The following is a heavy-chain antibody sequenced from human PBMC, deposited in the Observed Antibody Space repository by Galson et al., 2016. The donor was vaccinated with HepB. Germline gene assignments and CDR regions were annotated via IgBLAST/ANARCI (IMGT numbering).Heavy chain of an antibody. D-gene: IGHD3-3*01. CDR2: IYPGDSDT. Sequence: QSGAEVKKPGESLRISCKGSGYSFSSYWIAWVRQMPGKGLEWMGIIYPGDSDTRYSPSFQGQVTITADKSISTAYLQWSSLKASDSAMYYCARRASRQSTYYDFWSGYSDNWFDPWGQGTLVTVSS. CDR3: ARRASRQSTYYDFWSGYSDNWFDP. V-gene: IGHV5-51*03. CDR1: GYSFSSYW. J-gene: IGHJ5*02.